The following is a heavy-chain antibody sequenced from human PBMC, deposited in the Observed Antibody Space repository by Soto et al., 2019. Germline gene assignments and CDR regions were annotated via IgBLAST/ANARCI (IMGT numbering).Heavy chain of an antibody. Sequence: EVQLLESGGGLAQPGGSLRLSCAASGFTFGSYAMSWVRQAPGKGLEWVSSISDTSSRAYYADSVKGRFTISRANSKNTLYLHMTSLRAEDTAVYYCANDLWWYRHWGQSTLVTVSP. D-gene: IGHD2-21*01. CDR1: GFTFGSYA. CDR3: ANDLWWYRH. V-gene: IGHV3-23*01. J-gene: IGHJ4*02. CDR2: ISDTSSRA.